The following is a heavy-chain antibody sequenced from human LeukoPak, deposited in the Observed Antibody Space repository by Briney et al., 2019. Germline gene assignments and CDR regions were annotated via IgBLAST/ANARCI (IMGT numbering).Heavy chain of an antibody. Sequence: GASVKVSCKASGYTFTSYGISWVRQAPGQGLEWMGWISAYNGNTNYAQKLQGRVTMTTDTSTSTAYMELRSLRSDDTAVYYCARDLSEFRDLQISPFDYWGQGTLVTVSS. CDR1: GYTFTSYG. J-gene: IGHJ4*02. CDR3: ARDLSEFRDLQISPFDY. CDR2: ISAYNGNT. V-gene: IGHV1-18*01. D-gene: IGHD2/OR15-2a*01.